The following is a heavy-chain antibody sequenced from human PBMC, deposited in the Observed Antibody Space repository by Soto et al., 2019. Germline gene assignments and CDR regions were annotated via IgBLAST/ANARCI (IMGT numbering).Heavy chain of an antibody. V-gene: IGHV4-30-4*01. J-gene: IGHJ4*02. CDR2: VYHSGST. CDR1: GDSISSADYY. Sequence: QVQLQESGPGLVKPSQTLSLTCTVSGDSISSADYYWSWIRQPPGQGLEWIGYVYHSGSTYYNPSLKIRFTMSIDTSKTQFPLNLSSVTPADTAVYSCARDLSPPLFDYWGQGTLVTVSS. CDR3: ARDLSPPLFDY.